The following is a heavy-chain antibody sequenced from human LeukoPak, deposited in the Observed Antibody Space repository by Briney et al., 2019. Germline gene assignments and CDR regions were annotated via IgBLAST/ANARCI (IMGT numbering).Heavy chain of an antibody. CDR3: ALPPNPRRLRYFDWLLAY. Sequence: GGSLRLSCAASGFTFSSYAMSWVRQAPGKGLEWVSSISSSSSYIYYADSVKGRFTISRDNAKNSLYLQMNSLRAEDTAVYYCALPPNPRRLRYFDWLLAYWGQGTLVTVSS. CDR1: GFTFSSYA. V-gene: IGHV3-21*04. D-gene: IGHD3-9*01. J-gene: IGHJ4*02. CDR2: ISSSSSYI.